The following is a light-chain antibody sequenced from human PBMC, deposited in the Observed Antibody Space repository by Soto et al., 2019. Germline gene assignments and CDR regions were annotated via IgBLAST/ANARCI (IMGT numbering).Light chain of an antibody. V-gene: IGLV2-14*03. CDR2: DVS. Sequence: QSALTQPASVSGSPGQSITISCNGTSSDVGAYNYVSWYQQHPGRAPKLLMSDVSDRPSGVSNRFSGSKSGNTASLTISGVQAEDEAYYYCSSYTGSSTLYVFGTGPKLTVL. CDR1: SSDVGAYNY. J-gene: IGLJ1*01. CDR3: SSYTGSSTLYV.